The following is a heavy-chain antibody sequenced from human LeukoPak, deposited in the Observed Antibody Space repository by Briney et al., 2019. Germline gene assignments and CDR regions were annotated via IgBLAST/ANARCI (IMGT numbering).Heavy chain of an antibody. V-gene: IGHV1-2*02. D-gene: IGHD6-13*01. Sequence: ASVKVSCKASGYTFTGYYIHWVRQAPGQGLEWMGWINPDSGGTHYAQKFQGRVTMTRDMSISTPYMELNRLRSDDTAVYYCARQQQLLDYWGQGTLVTVSS. CDR2: INPDSGGT. CDR3: ARQQQLLDY. CDR1: GYTFTGYY. J-gene: IGHJ4*02.